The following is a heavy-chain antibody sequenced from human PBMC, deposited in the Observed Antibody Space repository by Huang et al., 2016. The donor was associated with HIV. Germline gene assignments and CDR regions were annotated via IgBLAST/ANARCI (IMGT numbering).Heavy chain of an antibody. V-gene: IGHV1-18*01. J-gene: IGHJ4*02. CDR1: GYKFINYD. Sequence: QVHLVQSGGEVKKPGASVKVSCKASGYKFINYDITWVRQAPGQGLQWMGWISIYNGHTNYPQNLQGRGTVTTDRSTNTAYMELRNLRSDDTAVYYCARDFSSGWLDYWGQGTPVTVSS. D-gene: IGHD6-19*01. CDR2: ISIYNGHT. CDR3: ARDFSSGWLDY.